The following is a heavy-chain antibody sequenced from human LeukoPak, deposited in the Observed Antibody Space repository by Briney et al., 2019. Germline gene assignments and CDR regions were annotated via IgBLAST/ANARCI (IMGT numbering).Heavy chain of an antibody. CDR3: ARELYSSGSQRAFDI. V-gene: IGHV1-46*01. J-gene: IGHJ3*02. D-gene: IGHD3-22*01. CDR2: INPSGGST. Sequence: ASVKVSCKASGNTFTSYYMHWVRQAPGQGLEWMGIINPSGGSTSYAQKFLARVTMTRDTSTSTVYMELSSLRSEDTAVYYCARELYSSGSQRAFDIWGQGTMVTVSS. CDR1: GNTFTSYY.